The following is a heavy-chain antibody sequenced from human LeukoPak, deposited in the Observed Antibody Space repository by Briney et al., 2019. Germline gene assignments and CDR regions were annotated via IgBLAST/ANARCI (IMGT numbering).Heavy chain of an antibody. D-gene: IGHD3-22*01. Sequence: SEALSLTCAVSVYSITQTSYWRWIRHAPGTGLEWIGSIGEIGKTYYKSVLRRRLTSSLDTFMHRLSILLASVTAADTATYLCAGVRDYYYEDSGYYSFGNWGQGTLVTVSS. CDR2: IGEIGKT. CDR3: AGVRDYYYEDSGYYSFGN. J-gene: IGHJ4*02. CDR1: VYSITQTSY. V-gene: IGHV4-38-2*01.